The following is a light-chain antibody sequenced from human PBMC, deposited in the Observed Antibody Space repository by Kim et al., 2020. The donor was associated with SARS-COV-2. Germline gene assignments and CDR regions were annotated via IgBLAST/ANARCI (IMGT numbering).Light chain of an antibody. J-gene: IGKJ1*01. CDR2: RVS. CDR3: MQCTHSPRT. V-gene: IGKV2-30*02. Sequence: DVVMTQSPLSLPVTLGQPASISCRSSQSLVHSDGNTYLNWFQQGPGQSPRRLIYRVSNRDAGVPDRFSGSGSGTEYTLKISRVKAEDVWMYYCMQCTHSPRTFGQGTKVDIK. CDR1: QSLVHSDGNTY.